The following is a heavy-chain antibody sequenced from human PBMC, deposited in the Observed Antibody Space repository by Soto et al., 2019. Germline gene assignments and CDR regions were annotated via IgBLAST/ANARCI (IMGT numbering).Heavy chain of an antibody. CDR3: ARNWFSVAGRFHFDY. J-gene: IGHJ4*02. D-gene: IGHD6-19*01. CDR1: VGSINSYY. CDR2: VDYSGNS. Sequence: PSETLSITCTFYVGSINSYYWSWIGQPPGKGLEWFGYVDYSGNSDSSPSLKSRVTISIDTSKKQVSLKLNSVTAADTAVYYCARNWFSVAGRFHFDYWGQGIPVTVSS. V-gene: IGHV4-59*01.